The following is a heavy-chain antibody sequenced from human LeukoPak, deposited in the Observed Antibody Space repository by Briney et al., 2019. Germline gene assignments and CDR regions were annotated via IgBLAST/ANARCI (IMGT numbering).Heavy chain of an antibody. CDR3: ARGRYGNYH. CDR2: INPDGSTT. J-gene: IGHJ4*02. CDR1: GFTFTNYW. Sequence: GGSLRLSCAASGFTFTNYWMFWVRQAPGKGLVWVSGINPDGSTTTYADSVKGRFTISRENAKSTLYLHMNILRVEDTAVYYCARGRYGNYHWGQGILVTVSS. D-gene: IGHD4-11*01. V-gene: IGHV3-74*01.